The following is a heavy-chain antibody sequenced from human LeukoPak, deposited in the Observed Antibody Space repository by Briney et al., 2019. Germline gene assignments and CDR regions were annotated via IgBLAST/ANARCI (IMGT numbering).Heavy chain of an antibody. CDR3: ARGHKGYYYDSSGYYY. V-gene: IGHV4-30-4*08. Sequence: PSETLSLTCTVSGGSISSGDYYWSWIRQPPGKGLEWIGYIYYGGSTYYNPSLKSRVTISVDTSKNQFSLKLSSVTAADTAVYYCARGHKGYYYDSSGYYYWGQGTLVTVSS. CDR1: GGSISSGDYY. J-gene: IGHJ4*02. CDR2: IYYGGST. D-gene: IGHD3-22*01.